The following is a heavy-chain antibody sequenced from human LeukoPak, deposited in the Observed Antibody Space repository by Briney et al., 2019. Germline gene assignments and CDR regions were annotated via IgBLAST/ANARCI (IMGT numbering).Heavy chain of an antibody. CDR3: ARGPVELERLSSEYFQH. V-gene: IGHV1-69*13. Sequence: GASVKVSCEASGGTFSSYAISWVRQAPGQGLEWMGGIIPIFGTANYAQKFQGRVTITADESTSTAYMELSSLRSEDTAVYYCARGPVELERLSSEYFQHWGQGTLVTVSS. D-gene: IGHD1-1*01. J-gene: IGHJ1*01. CDR1: GGTFSSYA. CDR2: IIPIFGTA.